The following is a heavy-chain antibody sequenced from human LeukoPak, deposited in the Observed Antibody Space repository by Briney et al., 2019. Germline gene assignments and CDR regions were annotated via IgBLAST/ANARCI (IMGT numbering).Heavy chain of an antibody. V-gene: IGHV3-23*01. CDR3: AKVKVGATIDY. CDR2: ISESGGGT. J-gene: IGHJ4*02. CDR1: GFTFRSYA. Sequence: PGGSLRLSCAASGFTFRSYAMKWVRQAPGKGLEWVSGISESGGGTNYGDFVKGRFTSSRDNSKNPLYLQMNGLRAEDTAVYYCAKVKVGATIDYWGQGTLVTVSS. D-gene: IGHD1-26*01.